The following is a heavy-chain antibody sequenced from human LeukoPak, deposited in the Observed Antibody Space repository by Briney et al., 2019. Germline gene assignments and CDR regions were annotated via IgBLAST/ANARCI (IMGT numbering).Heavy chain of an antibody. D-gene: IGHD1-1*01. CDR2: IYTSGST. CDR1: GGSISSYY. J-gene: IGHJ3*02. Sequence: PSETLSLTCTVSGGSISSYYWSWIRQPAGKGLEWIGRIYTSGSTNYNPSLKSRVTMSVDTSKNQFSLKLSSVTAADTAVYYCARDVKYNWNDYAFDIWGQGTMVTVSS. CDR3: ARDVKYNWNDYAFDI. V-gene: IGHV4-4*07.